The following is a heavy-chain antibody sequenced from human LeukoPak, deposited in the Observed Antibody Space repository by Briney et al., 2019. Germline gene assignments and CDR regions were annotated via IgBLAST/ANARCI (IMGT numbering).Heavy chain of an antibody. Sequence: SQTLSLTCTVSGGSISSGGYYWSWIRQHPGKGLEWIGYIYYSGSTYYSPSLKSRVTISVDTSKNQFSLKLSSVTAADTAVYYCARAYDFWSGYALDPWGQGTLVTVSS. CDR2: IYYSGST. V-gene: IGHV4-31*03. CDR3: ARAYDFWSGYALDP. CDR1: GGSISSGGYY. D-gene: IGHD3-3*01. J-gene: IGHJ5*02.